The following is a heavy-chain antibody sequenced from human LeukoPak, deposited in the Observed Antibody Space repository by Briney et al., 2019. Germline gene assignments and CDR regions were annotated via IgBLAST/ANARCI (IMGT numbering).Heavy chain of an antibody. V-gene: IGHV3-30-3*01. CDR3: ARDRQWLNRGYYGMDV. D-gene: IGHD6-19*01. CDR1: GFTFSSYA. CDR2: ISYDGSNK. J-gene: IGHJ6*02. Sequence: GGSLRLSCAASGFTFSSYAMHWVRQAPGKGLEWVAVISYDGSNKYYADSVKGRFTISRDNSKNTLYLQMNSLRAEDTAVYYCARDRQWLNRGYYGMDVWGQGTTVTVSS.